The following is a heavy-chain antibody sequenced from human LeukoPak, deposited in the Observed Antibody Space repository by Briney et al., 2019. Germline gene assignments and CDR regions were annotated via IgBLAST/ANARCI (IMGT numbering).Heavy chain of an antibody. V-gene: IGHV3-7*01. CDR1: GFTFSSYW. Sequence: GGSLRLSCAASGFTFSSYWMSWVRQAPGKGLEWVANIKQDGSEKYYVDSVKGRFTISRDNAKNSLYLQMNSLRAEDTAVYYCARDWSDFWSGYYYYYMDVWGKGTTVTVSS. CDR2: IKQDGSEK. CDR3: ARDWSDFWSGYYYYYMDV. D-gene: IGHD3-3*01. J-gene: IGHJ6*03.